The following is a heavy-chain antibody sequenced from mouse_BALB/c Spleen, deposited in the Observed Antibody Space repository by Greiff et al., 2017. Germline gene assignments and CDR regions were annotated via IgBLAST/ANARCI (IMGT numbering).Heavy chain of an antibody. D-gene: IGHD2-4*01. CDR2: IWGGGST. V-gene: IGHV2-6-5*01. CDR1: GFSLTDYG. Sequence: VKLMESGPGLVAPSQSLSITCTVSGFSLTDYGVSWIRQPPGKGLEWLGVIWGGGSTYYNSALKSRLSISKDNSKSQVFLKMNSLQTDDTAMYYCAKSLAMITTWYFDVWGAGTTVTVSS. CDR3: AKSLAMITTWYFDV. J-gene: IGHJ1*01.